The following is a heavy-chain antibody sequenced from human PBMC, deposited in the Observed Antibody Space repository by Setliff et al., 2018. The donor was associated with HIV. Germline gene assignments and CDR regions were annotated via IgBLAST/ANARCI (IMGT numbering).Heavy chain of an antibody. CDR1: GYTFTSYD. CDR3: ATDPTYSSGSPDI. V-gene: IGHV1-8*02. D-gene: IGHD6-19*01. Sequence: ASVKVSCKASGYTFTSYDINWVRQATGQGLEWMGWMNPNSGNTGYAEKFRGRLTITADTSTHTAHMELTSLRSDDAAVYYCATDPTYSSGSPDIWGQGTMVTVSS. CDR2: MNPNSGNT. J-gene: IGHJ3*02.